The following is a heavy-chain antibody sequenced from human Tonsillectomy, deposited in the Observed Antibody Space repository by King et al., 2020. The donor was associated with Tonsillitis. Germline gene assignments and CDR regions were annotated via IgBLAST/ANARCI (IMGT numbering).Heavy chain of an antibody. D-gene: IGHD3-9*01. CDR1: GGSISSSSYY. CDR3: ARIRYYDILDTYFGDV. CDR2: MYYSGST. Sequence: QLQESGPGLVKPSETLSLTCTVSGGSISSSSYYWGWIRQPPGKGLEWIGTMYYSGSTYCNPSLKSRVTISVDTSKNQFSLKLSSVTAADTAVYYCARIRYYDILDTYFGDVWGKGTTVTVSS. V-gene: IGHV4-39*01. J-gene: IGHJ6*04.